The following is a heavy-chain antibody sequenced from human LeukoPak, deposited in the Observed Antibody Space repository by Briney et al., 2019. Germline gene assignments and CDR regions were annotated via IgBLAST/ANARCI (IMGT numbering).Heavy chain of an antibody. CDR3: ARDPAAYSGSYYFYY. V-gene: IGHV1-69*05. CDR2: IIPIFGTA. D-gene: IGHD1-26*01. CDR1: GGTFSSYA. Sequence: ASVKVSCKASGGTFSSYAISWVRQAPGQGLEWMGRIIPIFGTANYAQKFQGRATITTDESTSTAYMELSSLRSEDTAVYYCARDPAAYSGSYYFYYWGQGTLVTVSS. J-gene: IGHJ4*02.